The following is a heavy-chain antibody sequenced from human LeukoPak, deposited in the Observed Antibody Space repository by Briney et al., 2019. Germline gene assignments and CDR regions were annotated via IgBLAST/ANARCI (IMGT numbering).Heavy chain of an antibody. CDR2: ISSSGSTI. Sequence: GGSLRLSCAASGLTFSDYYMSWIRQAPGKGLEWVSYISSSGSTIYYADSVKGRFTISRDNAKNSLYLQMNSLRAEDTAVYYCAREGIVATFYYYYGMDVWGQGTTVTVSS. CDR3: AREGIVATFYYYYGMDV. J-gene: IGHJ6*02. V-gene: IGHV3-11*01. D-gene: IGHD5-12*01. CDR1: GLTFSDYY.